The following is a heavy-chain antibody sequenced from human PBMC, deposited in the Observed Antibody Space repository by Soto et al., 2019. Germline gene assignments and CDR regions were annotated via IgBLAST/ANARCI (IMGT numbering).Heavy chain of an antibody. CDR3: ARESTVAGTDNWFDS. V-gene: IGHV4-4*07. J-gene: IGHJ5*01. Sequence: SETLSLTCTVSGAFISGYYWSWIRQPVGKGLESIGRIYTSGSTKYSPSLKSRATMSVDTSKKQFSLKLNSVTAADTAVYYCARESTVAGTDNWFDSWGQGTLVTVSS. CDR2: IYTSGST. D-gene: IGHD6-13*01. CDR1: GAFISGYY.